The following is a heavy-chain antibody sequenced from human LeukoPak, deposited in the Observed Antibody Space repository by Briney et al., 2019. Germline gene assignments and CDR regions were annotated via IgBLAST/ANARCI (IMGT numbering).Heavy chain of an antibody. Sequence: GGSLRLSCVGSGFTFDTYEMNWVRQAPGKGLEWVSHISSSGTTIYYAERRFTISRDNAKNSLYLLMNSLRAEDTAIYYCARGYCSGGSCYGGDYWGQGTLVTVSS. J-gene: IGHJ4*02. CDR3: ARGYCSGGSCYGGDY. D-gene: IGHD2-15*01. CDR1: GFTFDTYE. CDR2: ISSSGTTI. V-gene: IGHV3-48*03.